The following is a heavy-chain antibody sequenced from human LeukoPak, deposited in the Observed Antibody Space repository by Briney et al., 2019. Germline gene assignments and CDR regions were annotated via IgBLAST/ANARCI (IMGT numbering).Heavy chain of an antibody. D-gene: IGHD2-2*01. CDR3: ARSLGSCSTTTCYDNWFDL. Sequence: GGSLRLSCAASGFTFSNYGMHWVRQAPGKGLEWVTFIRYDGSNKYYADSVKGRFTISRDNSKNTLYLQMNSLRAEDTAVYYCARSLGSCSTTTCYDNWFDLWGQGTLVTVSS. CDR1: GFTFSNYG. CDR2: IRYDGSNK. V-gene: IGHV3-30*02. J-gene: IGHJ5*02.